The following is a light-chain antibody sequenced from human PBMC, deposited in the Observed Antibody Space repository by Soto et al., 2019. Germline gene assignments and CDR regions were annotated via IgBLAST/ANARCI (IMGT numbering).Light chain of an antibody. CDR1: QGISNY. CDR3: QQYYNYPPT. CDR2: SAS. V-gene: IGKV1-8*01. J-gene: IGKJ1*01. Sequence: AIRMTQSPSSFSASTGDRVTITCRASQGISNYLAWYQQKPGKAPNLLIYSASTLQSGVPSRFSGSGSGTDFALTISSLQSEDFATYYCQQYYNYPPTFGQGTKVEIK.